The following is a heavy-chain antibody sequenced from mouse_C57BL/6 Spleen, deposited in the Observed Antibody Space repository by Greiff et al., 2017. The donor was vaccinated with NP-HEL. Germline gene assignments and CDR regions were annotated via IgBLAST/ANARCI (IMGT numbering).Heavy chain of an antibody. CDR3: AKEGLGFAY. J-gene: IGHJ3*01. D-gene: IGHD3-3*01. CDR1: GYAFSSSW. V-gene: IGHV1-82*01. CDR2: IYPGDGGT. Sequence: VKLQESGPELVKPGASVKISCKASGYAFSSSWMNWVKQRPGKGLEWIGRIYPGDGGTNYNGKFKGKATLTADKSSSTAYMQLSSLTSEDSAVYFCAKEGLGFAYWGQGALVTVSA.